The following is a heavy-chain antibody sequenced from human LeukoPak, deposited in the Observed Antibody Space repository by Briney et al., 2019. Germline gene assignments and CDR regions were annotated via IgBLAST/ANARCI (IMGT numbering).Heavy chain of an antibody. CDR3: SKESNSDSSGYFN. V-gene: IGHV3-30*02. D-gene: IGHD3-22*01. CDR1: GFVFSSYG. CDR2: IRFDGTTQ. J-gene: IGHJ4*02. Sequence: GGSLRLSCAASGFVFSSYGIHWVRQAPGKGLEWVSFIRFDGTTQYYADSVKGRFTISRDNSKFTVHLLMTSLRPEDTAVYYCSKESNSDSSGYFNWGQGTLVTVSS.